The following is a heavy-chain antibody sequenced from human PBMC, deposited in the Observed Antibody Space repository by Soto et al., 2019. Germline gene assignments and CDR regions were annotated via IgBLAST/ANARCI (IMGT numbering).Heavy chain of an antibody. CDR2: ISSSSSTI. Sequence: PGGSLRLSCAASGFTFSSYSMNWVRQAPGKGLEWVSYISSSSSTIYYADSVKGRFTISRDNSKNTLYLQMNSLRAEDTAVYYCARDSSPFGGTSTVNYYYYGMDVWGQGTTVTVSS. V-gene: IGHV3-48*01. J-gene: IGHJ6*02. D-gene: IGHD2-2*01. CDR3: ARDSSPFGGTSTVNYYYYGMDV. CDR1: GFTFSSYS.